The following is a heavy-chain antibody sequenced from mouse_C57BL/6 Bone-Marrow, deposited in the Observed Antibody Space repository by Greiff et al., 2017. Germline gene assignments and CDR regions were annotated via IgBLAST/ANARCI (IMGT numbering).Heavy chain of an antibody. D-gene: IGHD2-1*01. J-gene: IGHJ2*01. V-gene: IGHV1-47*01. CDR2: FHPYNDDT. CDR3: ARGGNYGGYYFDY. CDR1: GYTFTTYP. Sequence: QVQLQQSGAELVKPGASVTMSCKASGYTFTTYPIEWMKQNPGQSLEWIGNFHPYNDDTKYNEKFKGKATLTVEKSSSTVYLELSRLTSDDSAVYYCARGGNYGGYYFDYWGQGTTLTVSS.